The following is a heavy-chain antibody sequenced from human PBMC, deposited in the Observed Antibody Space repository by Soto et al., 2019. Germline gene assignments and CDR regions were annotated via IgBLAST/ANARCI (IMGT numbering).Heavy chain of an antibody. Sequence: PGGSLRLSCAASGFTFSSYAMHWVRQAPGKGLEWVAVISYDGSNKYYADSVKGRFTISRDNSKNTLYLQMNSLRAEDTAVYYCARVDIVVVHYYYYGMDVWGQGTTVTLSS. CDR3: ARVDIVVVHYYYYGMDV. CDR1: GFTFSSYA. J-gene: IGHJ6*02. D-gene: IGHD2-2*03. V-gene: IGHV3-30-3*01. CDR2: ISYDGSNK.